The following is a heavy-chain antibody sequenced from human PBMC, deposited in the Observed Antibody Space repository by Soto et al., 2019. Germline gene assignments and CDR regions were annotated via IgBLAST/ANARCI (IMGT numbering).Heavy chain of an antibody. J-gene: IGHJ4*02. CDR3: AKDTGIAVAGPDY. CDR2: ISWNSGSI. D-gene: IGHD6-19*01. V-gene: IGHV3-9*01. Sequence: SLRLSCAASGFTFDDYAMHWVRQAPGKGLEWVSGISWNSGSIGYADSVKGRFTISRDNAKNSLYLQMNSLRAEDTALYYCAKDTGIAVAGPDYWGQGTLVTVSS. CDR1: GFTFDDYA.